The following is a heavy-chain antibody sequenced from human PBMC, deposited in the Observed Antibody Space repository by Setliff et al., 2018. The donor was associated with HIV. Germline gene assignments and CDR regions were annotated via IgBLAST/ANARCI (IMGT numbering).Heavy chain of an antibody. CDR1: GGTIASGGHY. J-gene: IGHJ6*03. V-gene: IGHV4-30-2*01. Sequence: SETLSLTCTVSGGTIASGGHYWSWIRQHPGKGLEWIGYIYHSGSTFYNPSLKSRVTISVDRSKNQFSLRLTSVTAADTAVYYCAREGAPRYDSSSYYMDVWGKGTTVTVSS. D-gene: IGHD3-22*01. CDR3: AREGAPRYDSSSYYMDV. CDR2: IYHSGST.